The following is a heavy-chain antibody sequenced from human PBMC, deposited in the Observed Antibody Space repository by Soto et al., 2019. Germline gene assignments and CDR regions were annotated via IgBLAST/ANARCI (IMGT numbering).Heavy chain of an antibody. CDR2: INHSGST. CDR1: GGSFSGYY. V-gene: IGHV4-34*01. CDR3: ARGIRMGYYYDSSGSFDY. Sequence: SEILSLTCAVYGGSFSGYYWSWIRQPPGKGLEWIGEINHSGSTNYNPSLKSRVTISVDTSKNQFSLKLSSVTAADTAVYYCARGIRMGYYYDSSGSFDYWGQGTLVTVSS. J-gene: IGHJ4*02. D-gene: IGHD3-22*01.